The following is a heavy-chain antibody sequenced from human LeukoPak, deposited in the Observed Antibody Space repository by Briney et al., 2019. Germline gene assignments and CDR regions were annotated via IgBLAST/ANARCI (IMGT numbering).Heavy chain of an antibody. CDR1: GDSVSSNSAA. CDR2: TYYRSKWYN. Sequence: SQTLSLTSAISGDSVSSNSAAWNWIRQSPSRGLEWLGRTYYRSKWYNDYAVSVKSRITINPDTSKNQSSLQLNSVTPEDTAVYYCARVEWGSSGWYDWFDPWGQGTLVTVSS. D-gene: IGHD6-19*01. V-gene: IGHV6-1*01. J-gene: IGHJ5*02. CDR3: ARVEWGSSGWYDWFDP.